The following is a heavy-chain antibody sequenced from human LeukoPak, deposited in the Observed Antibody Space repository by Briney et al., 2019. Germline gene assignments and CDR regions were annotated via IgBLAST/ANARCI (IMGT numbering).Heavy chain of an antibody. D-gene: IGHD2-21*02. CDR2: ISSSGTYT. CDR1: GFTFSDYY. V-gene: IGHV3-11*06. J-gene: IGHJ4*02. CDR3: ASTYCGGDCYPI. Sequence: KPGGSLRLSCAASGFTFSDYYMSWIRQAPGKGLEWVSYISSSGTYTNYADSVKGRFTISRDNSKNTLYLQMNSLRAEDTAVYYCASTYCGGDCYPIWGQGTLVTVSS.